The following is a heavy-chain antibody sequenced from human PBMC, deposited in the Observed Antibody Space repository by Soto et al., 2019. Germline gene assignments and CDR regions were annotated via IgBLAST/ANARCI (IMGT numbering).Heavy chain of an antibody. J-gene: IGHJ4*02. V-gene: IGHV4-31*03. D-gene: IGHD3-22*01. CDR3: ARDSAPNYYDSSGSFDY. Sequence: QVQLQESGPGLVKPSQTLSLTCTVSGGSISSGGYYWSWIRQHPGKGLEWIGYIYYSGSTYYNPSLKSRVTISVDTSKNQFSLKLSSVTAADTAVYYCARDSAPNYYDSSGSFDYWGQGTLVTVSS. CDR1: GGSISSGGYY. CDR2: IYYSGST.